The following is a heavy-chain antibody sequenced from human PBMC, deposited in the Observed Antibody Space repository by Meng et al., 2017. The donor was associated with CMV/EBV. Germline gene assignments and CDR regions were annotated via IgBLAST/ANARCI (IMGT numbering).Heavy chain of an antibody. V-gene: IGHV1-69*10. CDR2: IIPILGIA. CDR3: ARVPRVLRFLEWLSSSPDYYYYYGMDV. Sequence: ASVKVSCKASGGTFSSYAISWVRQAPGQGLEWMGGIIPILGIANYAQKFQGRVTITADKSTSTAYMELSSLRSEDTAVYYCARVPRVLRFLEWLSSSPDYYYYYGMDVWGQGTTVTVSS. CDR1: GGTFSSYA. D-gene: IGHD3-3*01. J-gene: IGHJ6*02.